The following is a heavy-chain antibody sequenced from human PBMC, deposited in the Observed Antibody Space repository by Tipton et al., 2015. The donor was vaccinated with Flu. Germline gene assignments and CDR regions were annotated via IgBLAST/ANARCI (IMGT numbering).Heavy chain of an antibody. CDR3: ARYYDFRSGYYYSAADARTPPPNSYSHYGMDV. CDR2: TYYRSKWYY. V-gene: IGHV6-1*01. D-gene: IGHD3-3*01. CDR1: GDSVSSNSAA. J-gene: IGHJ6*02. Sequence: GLVKPSQTLSLTCAISGDSVSSNSAAWNWIRQSLSRGLEWLGRTYYRSKWYYDYALSVKSRITITPDTSKNQFSLQVNSVTPEDTAVYYCARYYDFRSGYYYSAADARTPPPNSYSHYGMDVWGQGTTVTVSS.